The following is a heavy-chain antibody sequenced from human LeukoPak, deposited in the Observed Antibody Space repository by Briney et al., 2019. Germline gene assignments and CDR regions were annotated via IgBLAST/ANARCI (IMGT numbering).Heavy chain of an antibody. J-gene: IGHJ4*02. CDR2: IKQDGGEK. D-gene: IGHD1-1*01. Sequence: GGSLSLSCAASGFTGFTFSSYWMSWVRQAPGKGLEWVANIKQDGGEKYYVDSVKGRFTISRDNAKSSLYLHMNSLKAEDTAVYYCARDFGTVDYWGQGTLVAVSS. CDR3: ARDFGTVDY. V-gene: IGHV3-7*05. CDR1: GFTGFTFSSYW.